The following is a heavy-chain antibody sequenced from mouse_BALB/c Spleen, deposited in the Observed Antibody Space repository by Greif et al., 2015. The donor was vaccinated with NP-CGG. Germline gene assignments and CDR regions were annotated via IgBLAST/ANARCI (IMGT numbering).Heavy chain of an antibody. D-gene: IGHD1-1*01. J-gene: IGHJ3*01. V-gene: IGHV14-3*02. CDR2: IDPANGYT. CDR3: APYYYGRSYFAH. CDR1: GFNIKDTL. Sequence: VQLQQSGAELVKPGASVKLSCTASGFNIKDTLMHWVKQRPEQGLEWIGRIDPANGYTKYDPKFQGKATITADTSSYTAYLQLSSLTSEDTAVYYCAPYYYGRSYFAHWGQGTLVTVSA.